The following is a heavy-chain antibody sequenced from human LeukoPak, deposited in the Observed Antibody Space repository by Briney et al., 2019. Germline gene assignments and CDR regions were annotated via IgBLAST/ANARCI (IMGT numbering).Heavy chain of an antibody. CDR2: ISGSGGSN. D-gene: IGHD6-19*01. CDR3: AKIQDSSGWPDY. V-gene: IGHV3-23*01. J-gene: IGHJ4*02. Sequence: VSDISGSGGSNYYADSVKGRFTISRDNSKNTLYLQMNSLRAEDTAVYYCAKIQDSSGWPDYWGQGTLVTVSS.